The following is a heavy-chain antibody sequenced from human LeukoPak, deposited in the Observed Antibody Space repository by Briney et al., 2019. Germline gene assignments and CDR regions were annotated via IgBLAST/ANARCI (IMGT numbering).Heavy chain of an antibody. D-gene: IGHD2-15*01. CDR3: ARGGVLVVDAFDI. CDR1: GYTFTGYY. Sequence: ASVKVSCKASGYTFTGYYMHWVRQAPGQGLEWMGWINPNSGGTNYAQKFQGRVAMTRDTSISTAYMELRRLRSDDTAVYYCARGGVLVVDAFDIWGQGTMVTVSS. V-gene: IGHV1-2*02. J-gene: IGHJ3*02. CDR2: INPNSGGT.